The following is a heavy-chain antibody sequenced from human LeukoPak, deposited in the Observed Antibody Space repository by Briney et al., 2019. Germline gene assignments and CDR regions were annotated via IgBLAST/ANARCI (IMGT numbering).Heavy chain of an antibody. J-gene: IGHJ6*02. CDR3: ARGGDLTGLHYYYYGMDV. CDR1: GYTFTSYY. CDR2: INPSGGST. V-gene: IGHV1-46*01. D-gene: IGHD3-9*01. Sequence: WASVKVSCKASGYTFTSYYMHWVRQAPGQGLEWMGIINPSGGSTSYAQKFQGRVTMTRNTSISTAYMELSSLRSEDTAVYYCARGGDLTGLHYYYYGMDVWGQGTTVTVSS.